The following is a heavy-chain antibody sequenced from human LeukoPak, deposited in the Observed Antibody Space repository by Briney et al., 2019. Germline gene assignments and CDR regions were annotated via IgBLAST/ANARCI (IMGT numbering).Heavy chain of an antibody. J-gene: IGHJ4*02. V-gene: IGHV3-30*18. CDR1: GFTFSSYG. Sequence: PGRSLRLSCAASGFTFSSYGMHWVRQAPGKGLEWVAVISYDGSNKYYADSVKGRFTISRDNSKNTLYLQMNSLRAEDTAVYYCAKDGVNWNSFDYWGQGTLATVSS. CDR3: AKDGVNWNSFDY. CDR2: ISYDGSNK. D-gene: IGHD1-20*01.